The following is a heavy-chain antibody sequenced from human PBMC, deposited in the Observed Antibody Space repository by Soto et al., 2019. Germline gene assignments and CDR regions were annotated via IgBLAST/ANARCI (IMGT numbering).Heavy chain of an antibody. Sequence: QVQLVESGGGVVQPGRSLRLSCAASGFTFSSYAMHWVRQAPGKGLECVAVISYDGSNKYYADSVKGRFTISRDNSKNTLYLQMNSLRAEDTAVFYCARDQTGITTAGGGRIDYWGQGSLVTGSS. CDR2: ISYDGSNK. J-gene: IGHJ4*02. CDR3: ARDQTGITTAGGGRIDY. D-gene: IGHD6-13*01. V-gene: IGHV3-30-3*01. CDR1: GFTFSSYA.